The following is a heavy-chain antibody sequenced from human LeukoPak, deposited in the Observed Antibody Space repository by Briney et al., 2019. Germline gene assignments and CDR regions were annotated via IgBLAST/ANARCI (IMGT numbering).Heavy chain of an antibody. Sequence: ASVKVSCKASGYTFTSYYMHWVRQAPGQGLEWIGIINPSGGSTSYAQKFQGRVTMTRDMSTSTVYMELSSLRSEDTAVYYCAREGYSGYDKGLIFDYWGQGTLVTVSS. V-gene: IGHV1-46*01. CDR3: AREGYSGYDKGLIFDY. D-gene: IGHD5-12*01. J-gene: IGHJ4*02. CDR1: GYTFTSYY. CDR2: INPSGGST.